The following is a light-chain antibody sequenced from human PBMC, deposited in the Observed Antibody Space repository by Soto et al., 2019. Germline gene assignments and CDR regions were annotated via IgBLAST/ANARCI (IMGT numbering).Light chain of an antibody. CDR3: QXYNKWPPYT. V-gene: IGKV3-15*01. CDR2: GAS. J-gene: IGKJ2*01. Sequence: EIVMTQSPATLSVSPGERATLSCRASQSVSSNLAWYQQKPGQAPRLLIYGASTRATGIPARFSGSGSGTXFTLXISSLQSEDFAVYYCQXYNKWPPYT. CDR1: QSVSSN.